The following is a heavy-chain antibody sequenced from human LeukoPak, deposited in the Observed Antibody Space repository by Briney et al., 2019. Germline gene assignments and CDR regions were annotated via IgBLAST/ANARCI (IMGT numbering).Heavy chain of an antibody. CDR2: INPSGGST. CDR3: AREAGGYSYECDY. Sequence: ASVKVSCKASGSTFVGYYLHWVRQAPGQGLEWMGIINPSGGSTSYAQKFQGRVTMTRDMSTSTVYMELSSLRSEDTAVYYCAREAGGYSYECDYWGQGTLVTVSS. V-gene: IGHV1-46*01. D-gene: IGHD5-18*01. CDR1: GSTFVGYY. J-gene: IGHJ4*02.